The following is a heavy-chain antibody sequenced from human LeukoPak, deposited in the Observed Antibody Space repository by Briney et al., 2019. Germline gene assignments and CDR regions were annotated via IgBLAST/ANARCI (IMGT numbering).Heavy chain of an antibody. CDR1: GFTFSSYA. D-gene: IGHD1-1*01. Sequence: GGSPRLSCAASGFTFSSYAMSWVRQAPGKGLEWVSAISGSGGSTYYADSVKGRFTISRDNSKNTLYLQMSSLGAEDTAVYYCAKDEWSARGTLIDYWGEGTLVTVSS. V-gene: IGHV3-23*01. J-gene: IGHJ4*02. CDR3: AKDEWSARGTLIDY. CDR2: ISGSGGST.